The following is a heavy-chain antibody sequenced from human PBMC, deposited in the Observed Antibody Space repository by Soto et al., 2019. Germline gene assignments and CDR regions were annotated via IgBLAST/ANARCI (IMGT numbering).Heavy chain of an antibody. CDR1: GGSISSGGYS. V-gene: IGHV4-30-2*01. J-gene: IGHJ4*02. D-gene: IGHD3-22*01. Sequence: SETLSLTCAVSGGSISSGGYSWSWIRQPPGKGLEWIGYIYHSGSTYYNTSLKSRVTISVDRSKKQFSLKLSSVNAADTAVYYCVREGGYYDSSGYSYFDYWGQGTLVTVSS. CDR2: IYHSGST. CDR3: VREGGYYDSSGYSYFDY.